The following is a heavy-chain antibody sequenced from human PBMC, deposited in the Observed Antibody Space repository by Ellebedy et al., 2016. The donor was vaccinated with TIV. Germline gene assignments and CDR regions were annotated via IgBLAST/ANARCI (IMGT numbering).Heavy chain of an antibody. CDR2: ISGSGTKT. J-gene: IGHJ4*02. V-gene: IGHV3-66*01. CDR1: GFTVSSNY. Sequence: GGSLRLXXATSGFTVSSNYLSWVRQAPGKGLEWVSVISGSGTKTYYADSVKGRFTISRDNSKNTLYLQMDNLRAEDTAMYYCARDPPASGTRTWGWGQGTLVTVSS. CDR3: ARDPPASGTRTWG. D-gene: IGHD7-27*01.